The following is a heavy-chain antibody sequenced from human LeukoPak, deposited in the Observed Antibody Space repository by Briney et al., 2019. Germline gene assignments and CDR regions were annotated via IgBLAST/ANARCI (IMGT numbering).Heavy chain of an antibody. D-gene: IGHD6-19*01. Sequence: KPSETLSLTCAVYGGSFSGYYWSWIRQPPGKGLEWIGEINHSGSTNYNPSLKSRVTISVDTSKNQFSLKLSSVTAADTAGYYCARTRYSSGRDYWGQGTLVTVSS. CDR2: INHSGST. V-gene: IGHV4-34*01. J-gene: IGHJ4*02. CDR1: GGSFSGYY. CDR3: ARTRYSSGRDY.